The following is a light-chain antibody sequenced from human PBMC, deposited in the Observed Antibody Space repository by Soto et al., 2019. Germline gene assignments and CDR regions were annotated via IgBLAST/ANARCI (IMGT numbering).Light chain of an antibody. Sequence: QSLLTHPPSVSAAPGQKVTISCSGTSSNIGNNYASWYQQLPGTAPKLLIYDNNKRPSGIPDRFSGSKSGASATLGITGLQTGDEADYYCGTWDSSLSAYVFGTGTKVTVL. CDR3: GTWDSSLSAYV. V-gene: IGLV1-51*01. J-gene: IGLJ1*01. CDR2: DNN. CDR1: SSNIGNNY.